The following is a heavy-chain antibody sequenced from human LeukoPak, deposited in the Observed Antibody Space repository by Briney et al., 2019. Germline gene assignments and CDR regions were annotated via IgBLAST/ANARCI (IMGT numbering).Heavy chain of an antibody. Sequence: GESLKISCKGSGYSFTSYWIGWVRQMPGKGLEWMGIIYPDDSDTRYSPSFQGRVTISADKSINTAYLEWSSLKASDTAMYYCARHSDDYVWGSYSSFDYWGQGTLVTVSS. CDR1: GYSFTSYW. V-gene: IGHV5-51*01. J-gene: IGHJ4*02. D-gene: IGHD3-16*01. CDR2: IYPDDSDT. CDR3: ARHSDDYVWGSYSSFDY.